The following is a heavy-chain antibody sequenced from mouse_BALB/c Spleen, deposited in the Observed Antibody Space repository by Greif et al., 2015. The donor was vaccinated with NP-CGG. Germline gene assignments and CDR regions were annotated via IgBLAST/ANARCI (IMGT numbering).Heavy chain of an antibody. V-gene: IGHV1S22*01. CDR2: IYPGSGST. D-gene: IGHD2-14*01. Sequence: LQQPGPELVRPGASVKLSCKASGYTFTSYWMHWVKQRHGQGPEWIGNIYPGSGSTNYDEKFKCKGTLTVDTSSSTAYMHLSSLTSEDSAVYYCTGYDFAYWGQGTQVTVSA. CDR3: TGYDFAY. J-gene: IGHJ3*01. CDR1: GYTFTSYW.